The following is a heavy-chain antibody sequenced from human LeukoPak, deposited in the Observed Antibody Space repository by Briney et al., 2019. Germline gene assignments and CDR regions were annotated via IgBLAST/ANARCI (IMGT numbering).Heavy chain of an antibody. CDR1: GGSISSGGYS. Sequence: SETLSLTCAVSGGSISSGGYSWSWIRQPPGKGLEWIGYIYHSGSTYYNPSLKSRVTISVDRSKNQFSLKLSSVTAADTAVYYCARTVATSNWSDPWGQGTLVTVSS. CDR2: IYHSGST. CDR3: ARTVATSNWSDP. V-gene: IGHV4-30-2*01. J-gene: IGHJ5*02. D-gene: IGHD5-12*01.